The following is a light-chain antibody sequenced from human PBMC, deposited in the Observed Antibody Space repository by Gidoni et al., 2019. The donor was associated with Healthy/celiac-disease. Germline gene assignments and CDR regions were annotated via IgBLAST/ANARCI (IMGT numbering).Light chain of an antibody. CDR2: GAS. CDR3: QQYGSSPRT. J-gene: IGKJ1*01. CDR1: QSVSSSY. Sequence: EIVLTQSPGTLSFSPGERATLSCRASQSVSSSYLAWYQQKPGQAPRLLIYGASSRATGIPDSFSGSGSGTDFTLTISRLEPEDFAVYYCQQYGSSPRTFGQGTKVEIK. V-gene: IGKV3-20*01.